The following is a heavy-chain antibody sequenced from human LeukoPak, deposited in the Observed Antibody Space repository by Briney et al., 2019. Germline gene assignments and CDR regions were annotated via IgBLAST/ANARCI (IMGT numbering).Heavy chain of an antibody. V-gene: IGHV3-23*01. CDR3: AIAPYYDILTGYYDY. Sequence: GGSLRLSCGAPGFTLTIYAMTCVRQAPGEGLEWGSSITGSGSSTYYGDSVKGRFTISRDNSKNTLYLQMNSLRAEDTAVYYCAIAPYYDILTGYYDYWGQGTLVTVSS. D-gene: IGHD3-9*01. CDR2: ITGSGSST. CDR1: GFTLTIYA. J-gene: IGHJ4*02.